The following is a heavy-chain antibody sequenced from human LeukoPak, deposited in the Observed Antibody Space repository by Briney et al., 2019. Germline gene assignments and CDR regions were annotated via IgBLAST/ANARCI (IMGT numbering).Heavy chain of an antibody. Sequence: GGSLRLSCAATGFTFSNCAVSWVRQAPGKGLEWVSAISGSGGNTYYADSVKGRFTISRDNSKNTLYLQMNSLRAEDTAVYFCAKTHEDNYNYSFDYWGQGTLVTVSS. V-gene: IGHV3-23*01. CDR1: GFTFSNCA. D-gene: IGHD5-24*01. CDR2: ISGSGGNT. J-gene: IGHJ4*02. CDR3: AKTHEDNYNYSFDY.